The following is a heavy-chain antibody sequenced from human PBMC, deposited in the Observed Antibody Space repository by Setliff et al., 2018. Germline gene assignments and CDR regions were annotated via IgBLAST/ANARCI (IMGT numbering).Heavy chain of an antibody. J-gene: IGHJ4*02. CDR1: GGSISSGSYY. D-gene: IGHD7-27*01. CDR3: ATLTGDRWVGY. Sequence: SETLSLTCIVSGGSISSGSYYWSWIRQPAGKGLEWIGRIYTSGSTNYNPSLKSRSTISVDTSKNQFSLSLSSVTAADTAVYYCATLTGDRWVGYWGQGRLVTASS. V-gene: IGHV4-61*02. CDR2: IYTSGST.